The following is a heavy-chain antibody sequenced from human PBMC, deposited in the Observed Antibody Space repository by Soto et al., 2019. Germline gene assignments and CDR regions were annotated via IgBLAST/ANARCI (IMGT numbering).Heavy chain of an antibody. CDR2: IYYSGST. J-gene: IGHJ4*02. D-gene: IGHD3-22*01. Sequence: PSETLSLTCTVSGGSISSGGYYWSWIRQHPGKGLEWIGYIYYSGSTYHNPSLKSRVTISVDTSKNQFSLKLSSVTAADTAVYYCARVYDSSGYPVDYWGQGTLVTVS. CDR3: ARVYDSSGYPVDY. CDR1: GGSISSGGYY. V-gene: IGHV4-31*03.